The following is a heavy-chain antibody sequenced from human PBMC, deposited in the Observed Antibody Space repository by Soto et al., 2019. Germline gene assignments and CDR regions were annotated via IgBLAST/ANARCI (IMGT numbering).Heavy chain of an antibody. J-gene: IGHJ5*02. CDR2: LNVGNGAT. D-gene: IGHD2-21*01. CDR1: GYTFTSYP. V-gene: IGHV1-3*01. CDR3: AREGEVCGGRCWTYGGFDP. Sequence: QVQLVQSGAEVKKPGASVKISCKASGYTFTSYPLHWVRQAPGQGLEWMGRLNVGNGATDYSQKFQGRVTFTRDTSARTAYMELSSLTSEDTAVYFCAREGEVCGGRCWTYGGFDPWGQGTLVSVSS.